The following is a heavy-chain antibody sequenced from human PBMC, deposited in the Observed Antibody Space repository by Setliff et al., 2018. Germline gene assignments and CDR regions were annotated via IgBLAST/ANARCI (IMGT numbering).Heavy chain of an antibody. V-gene: IGHV4-4*08. D-gene: IGHD3-3*01. Sequence: SETLSLTCTVSGGSINNYYWSWIRQSPGKGLEWIGYIDTSGSTYYNPSLKSRVTISVDTSNNHFSLKLSSVTAADTAVYYCARHFRSSKVQFLEYLTDYYFDSWGQGTLVTVSS. J-gene: IGHJ4*02. CDR3: ARHFRSSKVQFLEYLTDYYFDS. CDR1: GGSINNYY. CDR2: IDTSGST.